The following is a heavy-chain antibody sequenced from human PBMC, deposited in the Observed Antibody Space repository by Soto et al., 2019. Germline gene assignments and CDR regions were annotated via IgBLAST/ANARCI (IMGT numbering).Heavy chain of an antibody. D-gene: IGHD6-19*01. CDR1: GGSISSSSYY. CDR2: IYYSGST. CDR3: ARQVGSGWYKRYFDL. J-gene: IGHJ2*01. V-gene: IGHV4-39*01. Sequence: QLQLQESGPGLVKPSETLSLTCTVSGGSISSSSYYWGWIRQPPGKGLEWIGSIYYSGSTYYNPSLKSRVTIXXDXSXXQFSLKLSSVTAADTAVYYCARQVGSGWYKRYFDLWGRGTLVTVSS.